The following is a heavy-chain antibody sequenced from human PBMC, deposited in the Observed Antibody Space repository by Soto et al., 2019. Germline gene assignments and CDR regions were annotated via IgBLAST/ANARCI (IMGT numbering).Heavy chain of an antibody. Sequence: QVQLVESGGGVVQPGRSLRLSCAASGFTFSSYGMHWVRQAPGKGLEWVAVISYDGSNKYYADSVKGRFTISRDNSKNTLYLKMNSLRAEDTAVYYCAKDHGGYYFDYWGQGTLVTVSS. CDR2: ISYDGSNK. V-gene: IGHV3-30*18. CDR1: GFTFSSYG. CDR3: AKDHGGYYFDY. J-gene: IGHJ4*02. D-gene: IGHD3-16*01.